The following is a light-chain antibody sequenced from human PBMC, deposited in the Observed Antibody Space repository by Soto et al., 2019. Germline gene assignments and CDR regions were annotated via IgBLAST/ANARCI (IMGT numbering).Light chain of an antibody. V-gene: IGLV2-14*01. J-gene: IGLJ1*01. Sequence: QSALTQPASVSGSPGQSITIFCTGTSSDVGAYKFVSWYRHHPGRAPQVMIYEVTNRPSGVSSRFSGSKSGNTASLTISGLQPEDEGDYYCSSYSSTSTPWAFGRGTKVTVL. CDR3: SSYSSTSTPWA. CDR2: EVT. CDR1: SSDVGAYKF.